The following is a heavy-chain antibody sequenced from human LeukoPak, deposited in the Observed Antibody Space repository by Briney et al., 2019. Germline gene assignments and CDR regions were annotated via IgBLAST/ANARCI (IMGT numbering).Heavy chain of an antibody. CDR1: GDSVSSKSVS. CDR2: TRYRSTWNT. CDR3: VRDFNWAFDY. V-gene: IGHV6-1*01. Sequence: SQTLSLTCAISGDSVSSKSVSWNWIRQSPSGGLEYLGRTRYRSTWNTFYSSSVEGRITINADTSRNQVSLRLNSVTPEDTALYYRVRDFNWAFDYWGQGTLVTVSS. D-gene: IGHD7-27*01. J-gene: IGHJ4*02.